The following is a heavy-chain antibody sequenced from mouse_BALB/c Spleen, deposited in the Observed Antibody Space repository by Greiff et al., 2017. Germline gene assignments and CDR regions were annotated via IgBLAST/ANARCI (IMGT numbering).Heavy chain of an antibody. Sequence: EVKVVESGGGLVQPGGSLKLSCAASGFTFSSYTMSWVRQTPEKRLGWVAYISNGGGSTYYPDTVKGRITISRDNAKNTLYLQMSSLKSEDTAMYYCARDGDDDAWFAYWGQGTLVTVSA. J-gene: IGHJ3*01. CDR2: ISNGGGST. D-gene: IGHD2-2*01. CDR1: GFTFSSYT. CDR3: ARDGDDDAWFAY. V-gene: IGHV5-12-2*01.